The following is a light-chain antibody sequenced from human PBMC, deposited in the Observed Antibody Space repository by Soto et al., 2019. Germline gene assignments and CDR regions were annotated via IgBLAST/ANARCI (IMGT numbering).Light chain of an antibody. CDR2: AAS. CDR1: QSISIY. V-gene: IGKV1-39*01. Sequence: DIQMTQSPSSLSASVGDRVTITCRASQSISIYLNWYQQKPGKAPKLLIYAASSLQSGVPSRFSGSGSGTDFTLTISSLQPEDFTTYYCQQSYSTPQYTFGQGTKLEIK. J-gene: IGKJ2*01. CDR3: QQSYSTPQYT.